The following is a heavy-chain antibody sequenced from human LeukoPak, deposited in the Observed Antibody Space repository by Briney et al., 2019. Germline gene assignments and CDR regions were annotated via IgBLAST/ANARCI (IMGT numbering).Heavy chain of an antibody. CDR3: ARVFGAGYSDY. J-gene: IGHJ4*02. V-gene: IGHV3-7*01. CDR2: IKQDGSEK. CDR1: GFTFSSYE. D-gene: IGHD4/OR15-4a*01. Sequence: GGSLRLSCAASGFTFSSYEMNWVRQAPGKGLEWVASIKQDGSEKYYVDSVKGRVTISRDNAKNSLYLQMNSLRAEDTAVYYCARVFGAGYSDYWGQGTLVTVSS.